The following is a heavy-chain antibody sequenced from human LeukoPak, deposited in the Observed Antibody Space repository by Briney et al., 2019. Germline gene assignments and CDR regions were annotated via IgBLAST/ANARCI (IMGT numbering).Heavy chain of an antibody. V-gene: IGHV3-23*01. CDR2: ISVSGGGT. J-gene: IGHJ4*02. CDR3: VKDWRDESNCGGDCLQY. CDR1: GLTFSAYS. Sequence: SGGSLRLSCVASGLTFSAYSMTWVRQAPGKGLDWVSSISVSGGGTYYADSVRGRFTISRDNSKNTLYLHMNSLRAEDTAVYYCVKDWRDESNCGGDCLQYWGQGTLVTVSS. D-gene: IGHD2-21*02.